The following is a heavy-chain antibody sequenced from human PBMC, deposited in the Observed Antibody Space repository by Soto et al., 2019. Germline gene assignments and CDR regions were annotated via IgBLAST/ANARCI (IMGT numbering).Heavy chain of an antibody. CDR2: ISGSGAST. Sequence: PGGSLRLSCAASAFTFSSYAMGWVRQAPGKGLEWVSTISGSGASTYYADSVKGRFTISRDNSKNTLSLQMNSLRAEDTAVYYCAKGSVSKYYFDYWGPGTLVTVSS. CDR3: AKGSVSKYYFDY. J-gene: IGHJ4*02. V-gene: IGHV3-23*01. D-gene: IGHD2-8*01. CDR1: AFTFSSYA.